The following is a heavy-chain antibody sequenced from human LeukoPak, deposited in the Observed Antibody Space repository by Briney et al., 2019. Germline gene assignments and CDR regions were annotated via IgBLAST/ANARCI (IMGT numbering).Heavy chain of an antibody. CDR3: AREEGGGSYYAYYFDY. CDR2: IIPILGIA. D-gene: IGHD1-26*01. V-gene: IGHV1-69*04. CDR1: GGTFGSYA. Sequence: SVKVSCKASGGTFGSYAISWVRQAPGQGLEWMGRIIPILGIANYAQKFQGRVTITADKSTSTAYMELSSLRSEDTAVYYCAREEGGGSYYAYYFDYWGQGTLVTVSS. J-gene: IGHJ4*02.